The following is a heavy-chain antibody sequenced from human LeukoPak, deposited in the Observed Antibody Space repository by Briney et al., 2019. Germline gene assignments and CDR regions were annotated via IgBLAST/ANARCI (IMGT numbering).Heavy chain of an antibody. D-gene: IGHD3-22*01. CDR3: ARDNFPTKYYYDSSGYYHHDAFDI. V-gene: IGHV1-2*06. J-gene: IGHJ3*02. Sequence: ASVKVSXKASGYTFTGYYMHWVRQAPGQGLEWMGRINPNSGGTNYAQKFQGRVTMTRDTSISTAYMELSRLRSDDTAVYYCARDNFPTKYYYDSSGYYHHDAFDIWGPGTMVTVSS. CDR2: INPNSGGT. CDR1: GYTFTGYY.